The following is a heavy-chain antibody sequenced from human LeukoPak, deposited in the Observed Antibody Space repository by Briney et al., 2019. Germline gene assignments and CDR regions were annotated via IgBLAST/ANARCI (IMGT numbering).Heavy chain of an antibody. J-gene: IGHJ5*02. V-gene: IGHV3-74*03. CDR2: INTDGSST. CDR3: ARESGIAAALDL. Sequence: GGSLRLSCVASGFTFSSYWMHWVRQAPGKGLLWVSRINTDGSSTKYADSVKGRFTISRDNAKNTLYLQMNSLRAEDTAVYYCARESGIAAALDLWGQGTLVTVSS. D-gene: IGHD6-13*01. CDR1: GFTFSSYW.